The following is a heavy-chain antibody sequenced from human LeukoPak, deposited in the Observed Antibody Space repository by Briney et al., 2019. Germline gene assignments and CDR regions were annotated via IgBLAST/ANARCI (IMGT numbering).Heavy chain of an antibody. CDR1: GYSISSGYF. J-gene: IGHJ5*02. V-gene: IGHV4-38-2*02. CDR3: ARGGTYYDGP. D-gene: IGHD3-3*01. CDR2: IYHSGST. Sequence: SETLSLTCTVSGYSISSGYFWGWIRQPPGKGLEWIGTIYHSGSTYYNASLESRVTISVDTSKNQFSLKLISVTAADTALYYCARGGTYYDGPWSQGTLVTVSS.